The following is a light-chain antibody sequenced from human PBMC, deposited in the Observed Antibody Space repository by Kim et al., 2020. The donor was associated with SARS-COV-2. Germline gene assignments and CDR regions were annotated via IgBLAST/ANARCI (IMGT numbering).Light chain of an antibody. Sequence: SVGDRVTITFRASQSISSYLNWYQQKPGKAPKLLIYAASSLQSGVSSRFSGSGSGTDFTLTISSLQPEDFASYYCQQSYSTPPRTFGQGTKVDIK. CDR1: QSISSY. J-gene: IGKJ1*01. V-gene: IGKV1-39*01. CDR2: AAS. CDR3: QQSYSTPPRT.